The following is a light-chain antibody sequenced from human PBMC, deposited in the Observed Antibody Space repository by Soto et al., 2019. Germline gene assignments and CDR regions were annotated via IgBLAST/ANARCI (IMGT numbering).Light chain of an antibody. J-gene: IGLJ1*01. CDR3: SSFTSTTSLSV. CDR1: GSDIAGYNY. V-gene: IGLV2-14*01. CDR2: QVT. Sequence: QSVLAQPASVSGSPGQSITISCTGTGSDIAGYNYVSWFQHHPGKAPKLMMYQVTIRPSGVSNRFSGAKSGNTASLTISGLQAEDEAEYYCSSFTSTTSLSVFGTGTKVTVL.